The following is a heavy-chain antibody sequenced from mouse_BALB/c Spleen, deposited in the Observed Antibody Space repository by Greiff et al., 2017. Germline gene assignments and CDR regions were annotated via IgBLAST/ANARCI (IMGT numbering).Heavy chain of an antibody. J-gene: IGHJ2*01. D-gene: IGHD2-14*01. V-gene: IGHV1S81*02. CDR3: TRGEGYSYYFDY. Sequence: QVQLQQPGAELVKPGASVKLSCKASGYTFTSYYMYWVKQRPGQGLEWIGGINPSNGGTNFNEKFKSKATLTVDKSSSTAYMQLSSLTSEDSAVYYCTRGEGYSYYFDYWGQGTTLTVSS. CDR1: GYTFTSYY. CDR2: INPSNGGT.